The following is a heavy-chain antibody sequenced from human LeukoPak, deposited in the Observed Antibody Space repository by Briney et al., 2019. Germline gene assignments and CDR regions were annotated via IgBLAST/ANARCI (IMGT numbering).Heavy chain of an antibody. V-gene: IGHV3-11*01. J-gene: IGHJ4*02. CDR3: ARAVAGPSGRFDY. D-gene: IGHD6-19*01. Sequence: GGSLRLSCAASGFTFSDYYMSWIRQAPGKGLEWVSYISGSGSTLYYADPVKGRFTISRDNTKNSLYLQMNSLRAEDTAVYYCARAVAGPSGRFDYWGQGTLVTVSS. CDR2: ISGSGSTL. CDR1: GFTFSDYY.